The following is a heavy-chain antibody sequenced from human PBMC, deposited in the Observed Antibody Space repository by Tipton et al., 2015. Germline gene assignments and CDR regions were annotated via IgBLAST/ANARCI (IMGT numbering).Heavy chain of an antibody. D-gene: IGHD3-3*01. CDR3: ARNKPTSLRFLVGWFDP. V-gene: IGHV3-11*01. Sequence: SLRLSCAASGFTFSDYYMSWIRQAPGKGLEWVSYISSGGSPIYYADSVKGRFTVSRDNAKNSLYLQMNSLRADDTAVYYCARNKPTSLRFLVGWFDPWGQGTLVTVSS. CDR2: ISSGGSPI. J-gene: IGHJ5*02. CDR1: GFTFSDYY.